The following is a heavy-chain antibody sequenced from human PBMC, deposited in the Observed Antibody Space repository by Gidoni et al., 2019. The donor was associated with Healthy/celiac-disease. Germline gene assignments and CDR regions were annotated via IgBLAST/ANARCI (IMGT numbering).Heavy chain of an antibody. CDR1: GGSISSSSYY. J-gene: IGHJ4*02. CDR3: ARLVDFWSGSGSY. Sequence: QLQLPESGPGLVKPSETLSLTCTVSGGSISSSSYYWGWIRQPPGKGLEWIGSIYYSGSTYYNPSLKSRVTISVDTSKNQFSLKLSSVTAADTAVYYCARLVDFWSGSGSYWGQGTLVTVSS. CDR2: IYYSGST. V-gene: IGHV4-39*01. D-gene: IGHD3-3*01.